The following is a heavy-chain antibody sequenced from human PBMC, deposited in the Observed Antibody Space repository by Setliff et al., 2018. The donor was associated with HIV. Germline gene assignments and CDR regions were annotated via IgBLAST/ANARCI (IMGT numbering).Heavy chain of an antibody. CDR3: AREARDTSGWYVDY. CDR1: GGSISSSSYY. D-gene: IGHD6-19*01. CDR2: IYYSGST. V-gene: IGHV4-39*07. J-gene: IGHJ4*02. Sequence: PSETLSLTCTVSGGSISSSSYYWGWIRQPPGKGLEWIGNIYYSGSTYYNPSLKSRVTISVDTSKNQFSLKLSSVTAADTAVYYCAREARDTSGWYVDYWGQGTLVTVSS.